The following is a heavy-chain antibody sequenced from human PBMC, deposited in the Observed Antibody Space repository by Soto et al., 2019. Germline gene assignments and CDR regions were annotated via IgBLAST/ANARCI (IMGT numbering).Heavy chain of an antibody. Sequence: GGSLRLSCATSGFTFSSYAMSWVRQAPGKGLEWVSVISGSDGSTYYADSVKGRFTISRDNSKNTLFLQMNSLRGEDTAVYYCAKKAGLVSLYPAEFGPRGQGPLVTVSS. CDR2: ISGSDGST. CDR1: GFTFSSYA. CDR3: AKKAGLVSLYPAEFGP. J-gene: IGHJ5*02. V-gene: IGHV3-23*01. D-gene: IGHD2-8*01.